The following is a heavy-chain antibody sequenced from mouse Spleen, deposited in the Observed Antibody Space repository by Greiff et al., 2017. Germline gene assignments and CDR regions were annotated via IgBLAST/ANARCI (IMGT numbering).Heavy chain of an antibody. J-gene: IGHJ2*01. CDR1: GYTFTSYW. V-gene: IGHV1-50*01. CDR2: IDPSDSYT. Sequence: QVQLQQPGAELVKPGASVKLSCKASGYTFTSYWMQWVKQRPGQGLEWIGEIDPSDSYTNYNQKFKGKATLTVDTSSSTAYMQLSSLTSEDSAVYYCARNYDYGGGYWGQGTTLTVSS. CDR3: ARNYDYGGGY. D-gene: IGHD2-4*01.